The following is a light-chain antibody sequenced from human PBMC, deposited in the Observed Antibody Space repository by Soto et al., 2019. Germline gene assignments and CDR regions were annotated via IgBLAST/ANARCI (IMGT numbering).Light chain of an antibody. CDR2: DVN. CDR3: SSFTSSSSYV. Sequence: QSALTQPASVSDSPGQSITISCIGTSSDIGGVIHVSWHQQHPGKAPKLIIYDVNNRPAGVSNRFSGSKTGNTASLIISGLQAEDEADYYCSSFTSSSSYVFGSGTKLTVL. CDR1: SSDIGGVIH. V-gene: IGLV2-14*01. J-gene: IGLJ1*01.